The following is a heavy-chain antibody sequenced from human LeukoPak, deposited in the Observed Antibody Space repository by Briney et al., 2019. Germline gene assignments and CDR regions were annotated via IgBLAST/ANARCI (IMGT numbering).Heavy chain of an antibody. CDR1: GGSISSSRDY. CDR3: ARLYSGYDLGFDY. D-gene: IGHD5-12*01. CDR2: IYYSGRT. Sequence: SQSLSPTCTVSGGSISSSRDYWGRLREPPGKGLEWTGSIYYSGRTYSNPCLKSRVTLSVDTSKNQFSLKLSSVTAADTAVYYCARLYSGYDLGFDYWGQGTLVPLSS. V-gene: IGHV4-39*01. J-gene: IGHJ4*02.